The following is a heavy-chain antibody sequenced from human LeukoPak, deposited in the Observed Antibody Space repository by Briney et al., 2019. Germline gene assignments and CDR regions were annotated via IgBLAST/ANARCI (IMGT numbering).Heavy chain of an antibody. CDR1: GYTFTGYY. CDR2: INPNSGGT. Sequence: ASVKVSCKASGYTFTGYYMHWVRQAPGQGLEWMGWINPNSGGTNYAQKFQGRVAMTRDASISTAYMELSSLRSDDTAEYYCARDRWGRALFDYWGQGTLVTVSS. V-gene: IGHV1-2*02. J-gene: IGHJ4*02. D-gene: IGHD6-13*01. CDR3: ARDRWGRALFDY.